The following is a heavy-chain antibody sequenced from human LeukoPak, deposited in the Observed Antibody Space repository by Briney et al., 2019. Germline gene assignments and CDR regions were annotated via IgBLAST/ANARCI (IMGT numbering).Heavy chain of an antibody. CDR1: AFNFGNYG. V-gene: IGHV3-30*02. D-gene: IGHD3-3*01. J-gene: IGHJ4*02. CDR2: IRYDGSNK. CDR3: AKDRLRFFLWSLEGFDF. Sequence: GRSMRLSWAASAFNFGNYGMHWVRQAPGEGLEWVGFIRYDGSNKYYADSVKGWFSISRDNSTNTMYLQIDSLIVEDTAVYYRAKDRLRFFLWSLEGFDFWGQGTLVTVSS.